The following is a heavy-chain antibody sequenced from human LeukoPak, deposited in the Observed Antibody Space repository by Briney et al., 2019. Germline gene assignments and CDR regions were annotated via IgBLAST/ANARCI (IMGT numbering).Heavy chain of an antibody. CDR3: AREPSPMVRGYSPAY. CDR2: INPSGGST. CDR1: GYTFTSYY. J-gene: IGHJ4*02. Sequence: AAVKVSCKASGYTFTSYYMHWVRQAPGQGLEWMGIINPSGGSTTYAQKFQGRVTMTRDTSTSTAHMELRSLRSEDTAVYYCAREPSPMVRGYSPAYWGQGTLVTVSS. V-gene: IGHV1-46*01. D-gene: IGHD3-10*01.